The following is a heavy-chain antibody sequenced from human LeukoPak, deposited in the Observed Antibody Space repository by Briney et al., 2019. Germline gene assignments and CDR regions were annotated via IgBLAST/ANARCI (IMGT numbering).Heavy chain of an antibody. J-gene: IGHJ6*03. V-gene: IGHV1-69*05. D-gene: IGHD2-21*02. CDR2: IIPMFGPA. CDR1: GGTFSNYA. CDR3: ARDRAPAIGPQPAYYYYYMDV. Sequence: ASVKVSRKASGGTFSNYAISWVRQAPGQWLEWMGGIIPMFGPASSAQKFQGRVTITTDDSTSTVYMELSSLTSEDTAVYYCARDRAPAIGPQPAYYYYYMDVWGKGTTVTVSS.